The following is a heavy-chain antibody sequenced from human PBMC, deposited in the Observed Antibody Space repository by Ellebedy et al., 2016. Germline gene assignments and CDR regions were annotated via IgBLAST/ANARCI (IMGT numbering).Heavy chain of an antibody. D-gene: IGHD3/OR15-3a*01. Sequence: GESLKISXAASGFSFSGAWMTWVRQAPEKGLEWVGRIKTKTEGGTTDYVAPVKDRFTISRDDSKNMMYLQMSSLKPEDTAVYYCATTDGLNWGQGALVTVSS. CDR1: GFSFSGAW. J-gene: IGHJ4*02. CDR3: ATTDGLN. CDR2: IKTKTEGGTT. V-gene: IGHV3-15*01.